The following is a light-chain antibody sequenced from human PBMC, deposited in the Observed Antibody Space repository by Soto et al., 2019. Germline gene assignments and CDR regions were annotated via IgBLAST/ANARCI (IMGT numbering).Light chain of an antibody. J-gene: IGKJ4*01. CDR3: MQALETPLT. Sequence: DIVMTQSPLSLPVTPGEPASISCRSSQSLLHSNGYNYLHWYLQKPGQSPQLLIYLGSSRASGVPDRFSGSGSGTDFTLKISRVEAEDVGVYYCMQALETPLTFGGGTKVDIK. V-gene: IGKV2-28*01. CDR1: QSLLHSNGYNY. CDR2: LGS.